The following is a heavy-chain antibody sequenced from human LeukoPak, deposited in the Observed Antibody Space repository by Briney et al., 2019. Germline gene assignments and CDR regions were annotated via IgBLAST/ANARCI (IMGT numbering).Heavy chain of an antibody. D-gene: IGHD3-3*01. CDR1: GGTFSSYA. Sequence: SVKVSCKASGGTFSSYAISWVRQAPGQGLEWMGGIIPIFGTANYAQKFQGRVTITADGSTSTAYMELSSLRSEDTAVYYCASRFLGYYYMDVWGKGTTVTVSS. CDR3: ASRFLGYYYMDV. CDR2: IIPIFGTA. V-gene: IGHV1-69*13. J-gene: IGHJ6*03.